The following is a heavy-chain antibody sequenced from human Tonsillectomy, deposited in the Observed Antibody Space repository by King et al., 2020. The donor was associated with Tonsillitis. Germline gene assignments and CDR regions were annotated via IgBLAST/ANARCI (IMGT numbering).Heavy chain of an antibody. Sequence: QLVQSGAEVKKPGASVKVSCKASGYTFTSYAMHWVRQAPGQRLEWMGWINAGNGNTKYSQKFQGRVTITRDTSASTAYMELSSLRSEDTAVYYCARDPHIDILPGYYSPQPIDYWGQGTLVTVSS. CDR1: GYTFTSYA. CDR2: INAGNGNT. D-gene: IGHD3-9*01. CDR3: ARDPHIDILPGYYSPQPIDY. J-gene: IGHJ4*02. V-gene: IGHV1-3*01.